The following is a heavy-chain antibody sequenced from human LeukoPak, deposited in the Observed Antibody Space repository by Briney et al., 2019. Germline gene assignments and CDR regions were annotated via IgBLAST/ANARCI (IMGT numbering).Heavy chain of an antibody. D-gene: IGHD3-10*01. J-gene: IGHJ6*04. CDR1: GYTFTGYY. Sequence: ASVKVSCKASGYTFTGYYMHWVRQAPGQGLEWMGWINPNSGGTNYAQKFQGRVTMTRDTSISTAYMELSSLRSEDTAVYYCARGGDYYGSGSYRPKYYYYGMDVWGKGTTVTVSS. CDR2: INPNSGGT. CDR3: ARGGDYYGSGSYRPKYYYYGMDV. V-gene: IGHV1-2*02.